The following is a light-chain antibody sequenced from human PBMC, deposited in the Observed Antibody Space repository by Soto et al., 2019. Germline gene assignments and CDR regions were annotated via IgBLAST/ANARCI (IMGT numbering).Light chain of an antibody. CDR3: QQVDSLPRT. V-gene: IGKV3-15*01. CDR1: ETVATN. J-gene: IGKJ4*01. Sequence: PGERATLSCWASETVATNLAWYQQKPGQAPRLIISGASTRAAGISDRFRGSGSGTDFTLTISSLQPEDFATYYCQQVDSLPRTLGGGTKVDIK. CDR2: GAS.